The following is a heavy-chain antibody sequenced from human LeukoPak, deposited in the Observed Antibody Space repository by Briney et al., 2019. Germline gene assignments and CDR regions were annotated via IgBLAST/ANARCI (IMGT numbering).Heavy chain of an antibody. V-gene: IGHV1-69*01. CDR2: IIPIFGTA. CDR1: GGTFSSYA. J-gene: IGHJ4*02. CDR3: ASHYYDSSGYYYGFDY. Sequence: SVKVSCKASGGTFSSYAISWVRQAPGQGLEWMGGIIPIFGTANYAQKFQGRVTITADESTSTAYVELSSLRSEDTAVYYCASHYYDSSGYYYGFDYWGQGTLVTVSS. D-gene: IGHD3-22*01.